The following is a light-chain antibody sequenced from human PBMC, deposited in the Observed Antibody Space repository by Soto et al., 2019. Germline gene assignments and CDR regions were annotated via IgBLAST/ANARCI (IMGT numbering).Light chain of an antibody. Sequence: EIVLTQSPATLSFSPVERATLSCRASQSVSSYLAWYQQKPGQAPRLLIYDASNRATGIPARFSGSGSGTDFTLTMSSLEPEDFAVYYCQQRSNWPFTFGGGTKVEIK. J-gene: IGKJ4*01. CDR1: QSVSSY. CDR3: QQRSNWPFT. V-gene: IGKV3-11*01. CDR2: DAS.